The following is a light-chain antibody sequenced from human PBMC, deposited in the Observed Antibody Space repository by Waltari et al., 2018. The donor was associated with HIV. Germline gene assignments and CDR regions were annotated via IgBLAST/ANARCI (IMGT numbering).Light chain of an antibody. CDR1: QSISSW. CDR2: KAS. J-gene: IGKJ1*01. CDR3: QQYNSYSWT. Sequence: DILMTQSPPTLTASVGDRVTMTCRASQSISSWLAWYQQKPGKAPTLLIYKASTLESGVPPRFSGSGSGTQFTLTISSLQPEDFATYYCQQYNSYSWTFGQGTQVEFK. V-gene: IGKV1-5*03.